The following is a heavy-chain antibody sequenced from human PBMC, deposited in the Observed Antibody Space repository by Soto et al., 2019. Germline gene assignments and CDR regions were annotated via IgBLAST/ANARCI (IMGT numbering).Heavy chain of an antibody. CDR3: ASGNYDFWSGYYGWYFDL. V-gene: IGHV1-69*12. CDR2: IIPIFGTA. D-gene: IGHD3-3*01. CDR1: GGTFSSYA. J-gene: IGHJ2*01. Sequence: QVQVVQSGAEVKKPGSSVKVSCKASGGTFSSYAISWVRQAPGQGLEWMGGIIPIFGTANYAQKFQGRVTITADESTSTAYMELSSLRSEDTAVYYCASGNYDFWSGYYGWYFDLWGRGTLVTVSS.